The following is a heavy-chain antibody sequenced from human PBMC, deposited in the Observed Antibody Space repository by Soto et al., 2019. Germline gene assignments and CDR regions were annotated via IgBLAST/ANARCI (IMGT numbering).Heavy chain of an antibody. CDR3: AKSYTQGGSYYNWFGP. D-gene: IGHD1-26*01. Sequence: GGSLRLSCAASGFTFSSYGMHWVRQAPGKGLEWVAVISYDGSNKYYADSVKGRFTISRDNSKNTLYLQMNSLRAEDTAVYYCAKSYTQGGSYYNWFGPWGQGTLVTVSS. CDR2: ISYDGSNK. J-gene: IGHJ5*02. CDR1: GFTFSSYG. V-gene: IGHV3-30*18.